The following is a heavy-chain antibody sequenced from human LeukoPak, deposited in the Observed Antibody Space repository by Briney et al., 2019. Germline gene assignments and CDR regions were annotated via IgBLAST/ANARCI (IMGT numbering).Heavy chain of an antibody. Sequence: SETLSLTCTVSGGSIINHYWSWIRQPAGKGLEWIGRIYSSGSANYSPSLKSRVSMSIDTSNNHFSLNLTSVTAADAALYFCARDVRYASGWSTPESWGQGTLVTVSS. CDR2: IYSSGSA. CDR1: GGSIINHY. D-gene: IGHD6-19*01. CDR3: ARDVRYASGWSTPES. J-gene: IGHJ5*02. V-gene: IGHV4-4*07.